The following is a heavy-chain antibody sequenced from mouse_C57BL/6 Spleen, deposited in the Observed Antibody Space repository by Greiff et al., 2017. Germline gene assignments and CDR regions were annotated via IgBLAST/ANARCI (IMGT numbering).Heavy chain of an antibody. Sequence: EVHLVESGGGLVQPGGSLSLSCAASGFTFTDYYMSWVRQPPGKALEWLGFIRNKANGYTTEYSASVKGRFTISRDNSQSILYLQMNALRAEDSATYYCARYDYDGYYNYYAMDYWGQGTSVTVSS. V-gene: IGHV7-3*01. CDR2: IRNKANGYTT. CDR3: ARYDYDGYYNYYAMDY. CDR1: GFTFTDYY. J-gene: IGHJ4*01. D-gene: IGHD2-3*01.